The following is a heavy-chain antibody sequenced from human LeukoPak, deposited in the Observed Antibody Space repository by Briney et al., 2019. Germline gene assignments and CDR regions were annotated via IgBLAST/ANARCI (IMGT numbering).Heavy chain of an antibody. CDR2: IYYSGST. CDR3: ARDTPPRPGSVVVNYYGMDV. D-gene: IGHD3-22*01. Sequence: SQTLSLTCTVSGGSISSGGYYWSWIRQHPGKGLEWIGYIYYSGSTYYNPSLKSRVTISVDTSKNQFSPKLSSVTAADTAVYYCARDTPPRPGSVVVNYYGMDVWGQGTTVTVSS. J-gene: IGHJ6*02. CDR1: GGSISSGGYY. V-gene: IGHV4-31*03.